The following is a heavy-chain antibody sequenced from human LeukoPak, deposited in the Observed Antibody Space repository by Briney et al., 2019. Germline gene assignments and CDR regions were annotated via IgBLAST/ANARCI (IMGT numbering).Heavy chain of an antibody. CDR1: GFTFSSYA. D-gene: IGHD2-15*01. Sequence: GGSLRLSCAASGFTFSSYAMHWVRQAPGKGLEWVAVISYDGSNKYYADSVKGRFTISRDNSKNMLYLQMNSLRAEDTAVYYCARGRGRCSGGSCWYFDYWGQGTLVTVSS. CDR2: ISYDGSNK. CDR3: ARGRGRCSGGSCWYFDY. V-gene: IGHV3-30-3*01. J-gene: IGHJ4*02.